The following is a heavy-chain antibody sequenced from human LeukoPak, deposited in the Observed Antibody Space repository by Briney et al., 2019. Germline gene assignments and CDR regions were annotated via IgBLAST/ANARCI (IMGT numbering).Heavy chain of an antibody. J-gene: IGHJ4*02. CDR3: ARGPPNYYDSSGYYHNY. D-gene: IGHD3-22*01. V-gene: IGHV3-7*04. CDR1: GFAFSSYW. Sequence: GGSLRLSCAASGFAFSSYWMSWVRQAPRKGLEWVANIKEDGSEKYYVDSVKGRFTISRDNAKNSLYLQMNSLRAEDTAVYYCARGPPNYYDSSGYYHNYWGQGTLVTVSS. CDR2: IKEDGSEK.